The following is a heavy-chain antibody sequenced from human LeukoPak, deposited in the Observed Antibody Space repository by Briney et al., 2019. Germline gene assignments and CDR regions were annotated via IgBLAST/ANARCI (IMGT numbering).Heavy chain of an antibody. V-gene: IGHV3-23*01. J-gene: IGHJ6*03. D-gene: IGHD3-10*01. CDR1: GFTFSDYG. Sequence: PGGSLRLSCAAAGFTFSDYGMNWVRQAPGKGLEWVSGISGSGISTYYADSVKGRFTISRDNSKNTLYLQMNSLRAEDTAVYYCAKDHILFDLYYYYMDVWGKGTTVTISS. CDR2: ISGSGIST. CDR3: AKDHILFDLYYYYMDV.